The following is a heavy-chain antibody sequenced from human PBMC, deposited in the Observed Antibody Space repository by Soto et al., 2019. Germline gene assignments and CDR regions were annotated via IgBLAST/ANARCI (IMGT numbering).Heavy chain of an antibody. CDR1: GGSVSSGSYY. CDR3: ARGASYYYDSGGYYYFDY. D-gene: IGHD3-22*01. V-gene: IGHV4-61*01. CDR2: IYYSGST. J-gene: IGHJ4*02. Sequence: QVQLQESGPGLVKPSETLSLTCTVSGGSVSSGSYYWNWIRQPPGKGPEWIGYIYYSGSTNYNPSLKSRVTISVDTSKNHFSLKLSSVTAADTAVYYCARGASYYYDSGGYYYFDYWGQGTLVTVSS.